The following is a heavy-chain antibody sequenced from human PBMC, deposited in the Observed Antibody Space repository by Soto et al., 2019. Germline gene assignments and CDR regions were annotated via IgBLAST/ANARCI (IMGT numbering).Heavy chain of an antibody. CDR1: GYDFTAYD. CDR3: GRGPSPLAPAGGTPYYYAMDV. J-gene: IGHJ6*02. CDR2: MNPINGAT. Sequence: QVQLVQSGAEAKQSGASVKVSCKASGYDFTAYDINWVRQASGQGLEWMGWMNPINGATGTARRFQGRVSMPRNTATGTAYLELTSLRSDDTAVYYCGRGPSPLAPAGGTPYYYAMDVWGQGTTVTVSS. D-gene: IGHD6-13*01. V-gene: IGHV1-8*02.